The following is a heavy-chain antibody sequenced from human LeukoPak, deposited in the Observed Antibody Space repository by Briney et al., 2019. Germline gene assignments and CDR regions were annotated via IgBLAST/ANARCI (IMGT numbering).Heavy chain of an antibody. CDR3: ARGAGIVGATTSNNWFDP. D-gene: IGHD1-26*01. CDR2: INHSGST. J-gene: IGHJ5*02. CDR1: GGSFSGYY. Sequence: SETLSLTCAVYGGSFSGYYWSWIRQPPGKGLEWIGEINHSGSTNHNPSLKSRVTISVDTSKNQFSLKLSSVTAADTAAYYCARGAGIVGATTSNNWFDPWGQGTLVTVSS. V-gene: IGHV4-34*01.